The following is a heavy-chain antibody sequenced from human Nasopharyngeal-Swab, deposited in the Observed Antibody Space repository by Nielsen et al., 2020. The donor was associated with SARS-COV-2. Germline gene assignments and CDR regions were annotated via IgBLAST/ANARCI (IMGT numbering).Heavy chain of an antibody. CDR3: TTSGYDSTSDAFDI. J-gene: IGHJ3*02. CDR1: GFTFSNAW. D-gene: IGHD3-22*01. V-gene: IGHV3-15*01. CDR2: IKSKTDGGTT. Sequence: GGSLRLSCAASGFTFSNAWMSWVRQAPGKGLEWVGRIKSKTDGGTTDYAAPVKGRFTTSRDDSKNTLYLQMNSLKTEDTAVYYCTTSGYDSTSDAFDIWGQGTMVTVSS.